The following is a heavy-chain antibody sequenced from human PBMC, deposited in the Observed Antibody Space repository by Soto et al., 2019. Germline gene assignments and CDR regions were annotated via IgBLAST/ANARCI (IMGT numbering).Heavy chain of an antibody. CDR3: VRKGPKDWPLHC. CDR2: IYWDDDK. J-gene: IGHJ4*02. D-gene: IGHD3-9*01. CDR1: GFSLSTSGVG. V-gene: IGHV2-5*02. Sequence: QITLKASGPSLVKPTQTLTLTCTFSGFSLSTSGVGVGWIRQSPGKALERLAVIYWDDDKRSSPSLNIRISITTHASENQVVLTMTNMDPVETAIYYCVRKGPKDWPLHCWGQGTLVTVS.